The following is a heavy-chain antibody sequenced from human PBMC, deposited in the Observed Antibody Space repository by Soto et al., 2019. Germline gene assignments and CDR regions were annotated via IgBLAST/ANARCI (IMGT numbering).Heavy chain of an antibody. CDR3: ARGSSWYLYNAFYI. D-gene: IGHD6-13*01. CDR1: GFTFSSHS. V-gene: IGHV3-21*01. Sequence: EVQLVESGGRLVKPGGSLRLSCAASGFTFSSHSMNWVRQVPGKGLEWVSSITTSGSYTYHADSVKGRWTISRDNARNSLFLQMDSLRPEDTAVYYCARGSSWYLYNAFYIWGQGTMVTVSS. J-gene: IGHJ3*02. CDR2: ITTSGSYT.